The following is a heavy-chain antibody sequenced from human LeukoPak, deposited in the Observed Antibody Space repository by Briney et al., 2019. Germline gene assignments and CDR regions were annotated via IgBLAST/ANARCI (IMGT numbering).Heavy chain of an antibody. V-gene: IGHV4-59*01. D-gene: IGHD6-19*01. CDR1: GGSISSYY. CDR2: IYYSGST. Sequence: SETLSLTCTVSGGSISSYYWSWIRQPPGKGLEWIGYIYYSGSTNYNPSLKSRVTISVDTSKNQFSLRLSSVTAADTAVYYCARGPPYSSGWHWGHPFDYWGQGTLVTVSS. J-gene: IGHJ4*02. CDR3: ARGPPYSSGWHWGHPFDY.